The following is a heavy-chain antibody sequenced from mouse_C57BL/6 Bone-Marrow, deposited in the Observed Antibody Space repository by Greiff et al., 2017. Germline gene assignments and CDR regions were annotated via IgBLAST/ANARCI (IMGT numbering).Heavy chain of an antibody. J-gene: IGHJ2*01. CDR2: IDPENGDT. CDR3: TTQVDYFDY. Sequence: VQLQQSGAELVRPGASVKLSRTASGFNIKDDYMHWVKQRPEQGLEWIGWIDPENGDTEYASKFQGKATITADTSSNTAYLQLSSLTSEDTAVYYCTTQVDYFDYWGQGTTLTVSS. V-gene: IGHV14-4*01. D-gene: IGHD1-1*01. CDR1: GFNIKDDY.